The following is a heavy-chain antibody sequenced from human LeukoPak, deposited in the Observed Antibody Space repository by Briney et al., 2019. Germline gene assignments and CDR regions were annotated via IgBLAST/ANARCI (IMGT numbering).Heavy chain of an antibody. J-gene: IGHJ4*02. D-gene: IGHD2-15*01. Sequence: PSETLSLTCAGSGYSISRGFFWVWIRQPPGKGAVWIGSIYHSGSTYYNPSLKSRVTISVDTSKNQFSLKLSSVTAADTAVYYCARGGAATGNFDYWGQGTLVTVSS. CDR3: ARGGAATGNFDY. CDR1: GYSISRGFF. V-gene: IGHV4-38-2*01. CDR2: IYHSGST.